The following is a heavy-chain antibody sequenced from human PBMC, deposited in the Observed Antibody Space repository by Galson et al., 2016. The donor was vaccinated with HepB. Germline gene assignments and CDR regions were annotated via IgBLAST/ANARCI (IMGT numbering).Heavy chain of an antibody. V-gene: IGHV6-1*01. J-gene: IGHJ4*02. CDR2: TYFRSKRYN. Sequence: CAISGDSVSSYSAAWDWIRQSPSRGLEWLGRTYFRSKRYNDYAVSVKGRITIEADTSKNLFSLHLNSVTPEDTAVYYCASDRGSARYFFDSWGQGALVTVSS. CDR1: GDSVSSYSAA. CDR3: ASDRGSARYFFDS.